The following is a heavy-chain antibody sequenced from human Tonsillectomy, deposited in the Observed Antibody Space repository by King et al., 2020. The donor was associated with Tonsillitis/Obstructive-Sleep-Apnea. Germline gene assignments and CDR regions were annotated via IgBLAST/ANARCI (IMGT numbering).Heavy chain of an antibody. Sequence: QLVQSGAEVKKPGESLKISCKGSGYSFTNYWIAWVRQMPGKGLEWMGIIYPGDSDTTYIPSFQGQVTISTDKSITTAYLQWSRLKASDTAMYYCASRFCGVETSMPTITTRAFAVWGRGTMVTVSS. J-gene: IGHJ3*01. V-gene: IGHV5-51*01. CDR3: ASRFCGVETSMPTITTRAFAV. CDR1: GYSFTNYW. D-gene: IGHD5-24*01. CDR2: IYPGDSDT.